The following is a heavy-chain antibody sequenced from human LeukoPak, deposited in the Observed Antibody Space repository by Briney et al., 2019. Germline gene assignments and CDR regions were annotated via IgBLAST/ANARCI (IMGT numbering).Heavy chain of an antibody. CDR2: ISGSGGST. J-gene: IGHJ3*02. CDR1: GFTFSSYA. D-gene: IGHD6-13*01. Sequence: GGSLRLSCAPSGFTFSSYAMSWVRQAPGKGLEWVSAISGSGGSTYYADSVKGRFTISRDNSKNTLYLQMNSLRAEDTAVYYCAKVAKAYSSSWYFAFDIWGQGTMVTVSS. CDR3: AKVAKAYSSSWYFAFDI. V-gene: IGHV3-23*01.